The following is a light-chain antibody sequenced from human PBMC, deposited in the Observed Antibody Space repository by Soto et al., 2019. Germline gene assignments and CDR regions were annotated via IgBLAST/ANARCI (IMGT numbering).Light chain of an antibody. CDR2: AAS. V-gene: IGKV1-8*01. CDR3: QQYYSYPET. Sequence: AIRMTQSPSSLSASTGDRVTITCRVSQGISSYLARYQQKPGKAPKLLIYAASTLQSGVPSRFSGSGSGTDFTLTISCLQSEDFATYYCQQYYSYPETFGQGTKVDIK. J-gene: IGKJ1*01. CDR1: QGISSY.